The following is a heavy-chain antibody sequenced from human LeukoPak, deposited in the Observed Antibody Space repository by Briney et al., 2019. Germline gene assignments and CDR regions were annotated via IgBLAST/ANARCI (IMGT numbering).Heavy chain of an antibody. CDR2: IYSGGST. D-gene: IGHD4-17*01. CDR3: ARGGTHDYGGFDP. V-gene: IGHV3-66*01. J-gene: IGHJ5*02. Sequence: PGGSLRLSCAASGFTVSSNYMSWVRQAPGKGLEWVSVIYSGGSTYYADSVKGRFTISRDNSKNTLYLQMNSLRAEDTAVYYCARGGTHDYGGFDPWGQGTLVTVSS. CDR1: GFTVSSNY.